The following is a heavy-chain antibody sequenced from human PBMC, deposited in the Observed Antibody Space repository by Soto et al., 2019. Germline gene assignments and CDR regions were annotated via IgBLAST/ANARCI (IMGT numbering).Heavy chain of an antibody. V-gene: IGHV4-61*01. D-gene: IGHD4-4*01. Sequence: PSETLSLTCTVSGGSVSSGLFYWTGVRQPPGRGLEWIGHIFYGGSTKYNPSLESRVTISVDTSIDQFSLKLSSVTAADTAMYYCARTYSNYDNWFDPWGQGTLVTVSS. CDR3: ARTYSNYDNWFDP. CDR1: GGSVSSGLFY. CDR2: IFYGGST. J-gene: IGHJ5*02.